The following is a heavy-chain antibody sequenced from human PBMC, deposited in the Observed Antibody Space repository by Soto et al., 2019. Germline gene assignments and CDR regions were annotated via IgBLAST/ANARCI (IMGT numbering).Heavy chain of an antibody. CDR2: IYYSGST. D-gene: IGHD6-13*01. J-gene: IGHJ4*02. CDR1: GGSISSYY. CDR3: ARVASFYSSSGIDY. Sequence: PSETLSLTCPVSGGSISSYYWSWIRQPPGKGLEWIGYIYYSGSTNYNPSLKCRVTISVDTSKNQFSLKLSSVTAADTAVYYCARVASFYSSSGIDYWGQGTLVTVSS. V-gene: IGHV4-59*01.